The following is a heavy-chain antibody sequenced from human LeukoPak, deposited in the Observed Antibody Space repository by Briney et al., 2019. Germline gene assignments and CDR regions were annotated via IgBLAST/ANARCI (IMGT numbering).Heavy chain of an antibody. CDR2: ISGDGGST. J-gene: IGHJ4*02. V-gene: IGHV3-43*02. Sequence: GGSLRLSCAASGFTYDDYAMHWVRQAPGKGLEWVSLISGDGGSTYYADSVKGRFTISRDNSKNSLYLQMNSLRTEDTVLYYCARGDTMIVGEFDYWGQGTLVTVSS. D-gene: IGHD3-22*01. CDR1: GFTYDDYA. CDR3: ARGDTMIVGEFDY.